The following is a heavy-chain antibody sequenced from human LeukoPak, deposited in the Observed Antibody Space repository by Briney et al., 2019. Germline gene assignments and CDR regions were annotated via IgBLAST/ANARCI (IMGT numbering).Heavy chain of an antibody. CDR2: FDPEDGET. J-gene: IGHJ6*02. Sequence: GASVKVSCKVSRYTLTELSMHWVRQAPGKGLEWMGGFDPEDGETIYAQKFQGRVTMTEDTSTDTAYMELSSLRSEDTAVYYCATAMITFGGVTSPRRYYYYGMDVWGQGTTVTVSS. D-gene: IGHD3-16*01. CDR1: RYTLTELS. V-gene: IGHV1-24*01. CDR3: ATAMITFGGVTSPRRYYYYGMDV.